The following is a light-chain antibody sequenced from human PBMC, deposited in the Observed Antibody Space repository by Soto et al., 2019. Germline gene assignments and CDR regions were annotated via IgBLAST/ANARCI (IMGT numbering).Light chain of an antibody. V-gene: IGLV2-23*01. CDR2: EGS. CDR1: SSDVGSYNL. CDR3: CSYAGSSTFV. Sequence: QSALTQPASVSGSPGQSITISCTGTSSDVGSYNLVSWYQQHPGKAHKLMIYEGSKRPSGVSNRFSGSKSGKTASLTITGLQAEDEADYYCCSYAGSSTFVFGTGTKVTVL. J-gene: IGLJ1*01.